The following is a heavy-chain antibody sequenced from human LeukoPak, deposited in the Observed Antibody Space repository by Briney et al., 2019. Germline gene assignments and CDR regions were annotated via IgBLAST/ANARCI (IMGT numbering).Heavy chain of an antibody. CDR1: GGSISSSSYY. D-gene: IGHD1-7*01. J-gene: IGHJ4*02. Sequence: SETLSLTCTVSGGSISSSSYYWGWIRQPPGKGLEWIGSIYYSGSTYYNPSLKSRVTISVDTSKNQFSLKLSSVTAADTAVYYCARGPLELLIPGFDYWGQGTLVTVSS. V-gene: IGHV4-39*07. CDR3: ARGPLELLIPGFDY. CDR2: IYYSGST.